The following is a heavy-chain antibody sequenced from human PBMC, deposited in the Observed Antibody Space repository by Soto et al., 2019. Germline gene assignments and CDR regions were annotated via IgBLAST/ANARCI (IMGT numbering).Heavy chain of an antibody. CDR3: AKRGRQWMVTSDFNY. CDR1: GFTFSDYA. V-gene: IGHV3-30*18. CDR2: VSHDGRNT. D-gene: IGHD6-19*01. Sequence: VQLVESGGGVVQPGRSLRLSCAASGFTFSDYAMHWVRQAPGKGLEWVAVVSHDGRNTHYEDSVKGRFTISRDSSKNTVSLEMTSLRAEDTAVYYCAKRGRQWMVTSDFNYWGQGALVTVSP. J-gene: IGHJ4*02.